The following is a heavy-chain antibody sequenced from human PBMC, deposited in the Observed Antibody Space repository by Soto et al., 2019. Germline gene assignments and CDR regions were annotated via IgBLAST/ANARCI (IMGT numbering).Heavy chain of an antibody. CDR2: IIPIFGTA. V-gene: IGHV1-69*01. J-gene: IGHJ4*02. Sequence: QVQLVQSGAEVKKPGSSVKVSCKASVGTFSSYAISWVRQAPGQGLEWMGGIIPIFGTANYAQKFQGRVTITADESTSTAYMELSSLRSEDTAVYYCASIWNYDSSGDYKEFDYWGQGTLVTVSS. CDR3: ASIWNYDSSGDYKEFDY. CDR1: VGTFSSYA. D-gene: IGHD3-22*01.